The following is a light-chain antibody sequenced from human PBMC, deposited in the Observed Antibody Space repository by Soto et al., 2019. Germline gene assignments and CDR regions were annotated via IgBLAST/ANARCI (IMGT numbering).Light chain of an antibody. CDR3: QQSHNYMYT. V-gene: IGKV4-1*01. Sequence: DIVMTQSPDSLAVSLGERATINCKSSQSFLYSSNNKNYLAWYQQKPGQPPKLLIYWASTRESGVPDRFSGSGSGTDFTLTISSLQAEDVAVYYCQQSHNYMYTFGQGTKLEIK. J-gene: IGKJ2*01. CDR2: WAS. CDR1: QSFLYSSNNKNY.